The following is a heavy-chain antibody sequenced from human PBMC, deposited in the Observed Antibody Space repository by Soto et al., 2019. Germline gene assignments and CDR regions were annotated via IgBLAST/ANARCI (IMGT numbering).Heavy chain of an antibody. CDR3: AIDGRHNFNY. Sequence: QVQLVESGGGVVQPGRSLRLSCAASGFTFSRYAMHWVRQAPGKWLEWVALMSYDGSNEYYADSVKGRFTISRDNSKNTLYFETNSVRAEGTDVYYWAIDGRHNFNYWGQGPLATLSS. V-gene: IGHV3-30*03. CDR2: MSYDGSNE. J-gene: IGHJ4*02. CDR1: GFTFSRYA.